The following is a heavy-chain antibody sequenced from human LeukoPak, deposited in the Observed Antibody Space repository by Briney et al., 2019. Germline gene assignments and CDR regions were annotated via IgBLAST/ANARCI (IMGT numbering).Heavy chain of an antibody. CDR2: ISYHGSNK. D-gene: IGHD5-12*01. V-gene: IGHV3-30*18. J-gene: IGHJ4*02. CDR1: GFTFCSYG. CDR3: AKERDSWINKIDY. Sequence: PGGSLRLSCAPSGFTFCSYGMYWVRQAPGIGLPWVAVISYHGSNKYYTDSVKGRFTISRDNSKNTLYLQMNSLRGEDTAVYYCAKERDSWINKIDYWGQGTLVTVSS.